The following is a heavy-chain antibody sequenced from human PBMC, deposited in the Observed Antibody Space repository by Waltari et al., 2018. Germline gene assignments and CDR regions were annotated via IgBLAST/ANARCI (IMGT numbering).Heavy chain of an antibody. V-gene: IGHV3-23*04. Sequence: EVQLVESGGGLVQPGGSLRLACAASGFTFSSYAMSWVRQPPGKGLECVSTISGSGSSTYYADSVKGRFTISRDNSKKMLYLQMNSLRAEDTAVYYCAKGVYEWEINYFDNWGQGTLVTVSS. CDR3: AKGVYEWEINYFDN. CDR2: ISGSGSST. D-gene: IGHD6-19*01. CDR1: GFTFSSYA. J-gene: IGHJ4*02.